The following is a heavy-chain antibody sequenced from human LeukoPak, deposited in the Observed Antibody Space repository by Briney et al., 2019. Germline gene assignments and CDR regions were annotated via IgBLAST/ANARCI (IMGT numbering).Heavy chain of an antibody. V-gene: IGHV3-30-3*01. D-gene: IGHD1-1*01. CDR1: GFTFSSYA. CDR3: ARGTLRTYYYYYMDV. J-gene: IGHJ6*03. CDR2: ISDDGNHK. Sequence: GGSLRLSCAASGFTFSSYAIHWVRQAPGKGLEWVAIISDDGNHKYYADSVKGRFTISRDNSKNTLYLQMNSLRAEDTAVYYCARGTLRTYYYYYMDVWGKGTTVTVSS.